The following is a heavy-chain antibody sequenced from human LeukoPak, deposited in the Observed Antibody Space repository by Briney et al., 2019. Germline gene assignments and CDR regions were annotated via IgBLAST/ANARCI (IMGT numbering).Heavy chain of an antibody. CDR2: MYYSGST. CDR1: GGSISSNSYY. Sequence: PLETLSLTCTVSGGSISSNSYYWGWIRQSPGKGLEWIGSMYYSGSTRYNPSLKSRVTISVDTSKNQFSLKLSSVTAADTAVFYCARHVGYSSGWSDSRGQGTLVTVSS. J-gene: IGHJ5*01. D-gene: IGHD6-19*01. V-gene: IGHV4-39*01. CDR3: ARHVGYSSGWSDS.